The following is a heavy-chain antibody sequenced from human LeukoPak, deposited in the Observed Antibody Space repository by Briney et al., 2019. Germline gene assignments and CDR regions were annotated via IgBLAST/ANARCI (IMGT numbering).Heavy chain of an antibody. V-gene: IGHV3-7*04. CDR1: GFTFSNFW. CDR2: IHPEGNEK. Sequence: GGSLRLSCAVSGFTFSNFWMSWVRQAPGRGLEWVANIHPEGNEKYHVGSVKGRFTISRDNAKNLLFLQMNGLRVEDTAVYYCARGDDFSGDHWGQGALVTVSS. D-gene: IGHD1-1*01. J-gene: IGHJ4*02. CDR3: ARGDDFSGDH.